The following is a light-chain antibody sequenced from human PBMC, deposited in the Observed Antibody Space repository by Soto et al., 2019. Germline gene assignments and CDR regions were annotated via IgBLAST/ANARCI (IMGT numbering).Light chain of an antibody. CDR3: QQYHNWPA. CDR1: QSVFSS. CDR2: GAA. V-gene: IGKV3-15*01. J-gene: IGKJ1*01. Sequence: IVLTQSPATLSSSPGERATLSCRSSQSVFSSLAWYQQKPGQAPRLLIYGAATRATGIPARFSGSGSGTEFTLTISSLQSEDFAIYYCQQYHNWPAFGQGTKVDIK.